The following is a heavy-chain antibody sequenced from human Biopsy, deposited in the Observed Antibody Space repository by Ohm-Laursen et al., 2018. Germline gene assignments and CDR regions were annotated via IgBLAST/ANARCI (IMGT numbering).Heavy chain of an antibody. J-gene: IGHJ3*02. CDR1: GGTFSNYG. D-gene: IGHD2-2*01. CDR2: NIPILGTG. CDR3: ARGGTLVVVPTAVLHSFDI. Sequence: SSVKVSCKAPGGTFSNYGVNWVRQAPGQGLEWLGGNIPILGTGNYAQNLQGRVTMTTDTSTSTAYMELRSLRSDDTAVYYCARGGTLVVVPTAVLHSFDIWGQGTMVTVSS. V-gene: IGHV1-69*05.